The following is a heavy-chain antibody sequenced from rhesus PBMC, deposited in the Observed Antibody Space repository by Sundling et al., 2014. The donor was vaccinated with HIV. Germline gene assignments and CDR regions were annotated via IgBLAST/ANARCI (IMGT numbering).Heavy chain of an antibody. CDR3: ARLYTWNSIPYALDS. V-gene: IGHV4-127*01. CDR2: IYDDSATT. Sequence: QVQLQESGPGLVKPSETLSLTCAVSGYSISSGYGWNWIRQPPGKGLEWIGSIYDDSATTYYNPSLKNRVTISTDPSKNQFSLKLSSVTAADTAVYYCARLYTWNSIPYALDSWGQGVVVTVSS. D-gene: IGHD1-1-1*01. J-gene: IGHJ6*01. CDR1: GYSISSGYG.